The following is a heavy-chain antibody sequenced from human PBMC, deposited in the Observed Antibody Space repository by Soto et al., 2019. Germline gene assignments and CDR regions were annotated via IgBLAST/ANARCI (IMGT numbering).Heavy chain of an antibody. CDR3: ARGFKAGGNRLSFDI. CDR1: GGSISSYY. Sequence: SETLSLTCTVSGGSISSYYWSWIRQPPGKGLEWIGHIYYSGSTNYNPSLKSRVTISVDTSKNQFSLKLSSVTAADTAVYYCARGFKAGGNRLSFDIWGQGTMVTVSS. CDR2: IYYSGST. J-gene: IGHJ3*02. V-gene: IGHV4-59*01. D-gene: IGHD6-13*01.